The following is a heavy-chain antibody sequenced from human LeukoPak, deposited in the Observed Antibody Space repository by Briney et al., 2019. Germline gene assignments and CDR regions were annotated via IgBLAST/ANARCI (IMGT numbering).Heavy chain of an antibody. D-gene: IGHD2-8*02. CDR3: ARVPLYWQDPFDF. V-gene: IGHV4-34*01. J-gene: IGHJ4*02. CDR2: VSQTGSRRT. CDR1: GGSFSGYY. Sequence: SQTLSLTCGVYGGSFSGYYWSWIRQPPGKGLEWIGEVSQTGSRRTNYNPSLKSRVTISVDTSKNQFALELTSVTAADTAMYYCARVPLYWQDPFDFGGQGTLVTVS.